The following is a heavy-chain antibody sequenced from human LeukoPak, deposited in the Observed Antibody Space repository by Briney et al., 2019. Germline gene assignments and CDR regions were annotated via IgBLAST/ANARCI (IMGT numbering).Heavy chain of an antibody. V-gene: IGHV4-30-2*01. CDR1: GGSISSGGYY. CDR2: IYHSGST. D-gene: IGHD6-13*01. CDR3: ARDSGEKSEQQLVPEFYYMDV. J-gene: IGHJ6*03. Sequence: PSETLSLTCTVSGGSISSGGYYWSWIRQPPGKGLEWIGYIYHSGSTYYNPSLKSRVTISVDRSKNQFSLKLSSVTAADTAVYYCARDSGEKSEQQLVPEFYYMDVWGKGTTVTVSS.